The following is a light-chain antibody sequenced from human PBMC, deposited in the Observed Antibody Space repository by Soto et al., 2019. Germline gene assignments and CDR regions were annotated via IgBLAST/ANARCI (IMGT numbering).Light chain of an antibody. CDR1: SSDVGGYNY. J-gene: IGLJ1*01. CDR3: CSYAGTYTYV. V-gene: IGLV2-11*01. Sequence: QSVLTQPRSVSGSPGQSVTISCTGTSSDVGGYNYVSWYQQHPGKAPKLMIYDVSKRPSGVPDRFSGSKSGNTASLTISGLQAEDEADYPCCSYAGTYTYVFGTGTKLTVL. CDR2: DVS.